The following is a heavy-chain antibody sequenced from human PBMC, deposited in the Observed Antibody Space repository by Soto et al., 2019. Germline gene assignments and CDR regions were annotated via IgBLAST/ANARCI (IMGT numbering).Heavy chain of an antibody. D-gene: IGHD3-10*01. CDR2: IIPIFGTA. J-gene: IGHJ6*02. V-gene: IGHV1-69*06. Sequence: SVKVSCKASGGTFSSYAISWVRQAPGQGLEWMGGIIPIFGTANYAQKFQGRVTITADKSTSTAYMELSSLRSEDTAVYYCARVPPMVRGVIIAQKKHGMDVWGQGTTATVSS. CDR1: GGTFSSYA. CDR3: ARVPPMVRGVIIAQKKHGMDV.